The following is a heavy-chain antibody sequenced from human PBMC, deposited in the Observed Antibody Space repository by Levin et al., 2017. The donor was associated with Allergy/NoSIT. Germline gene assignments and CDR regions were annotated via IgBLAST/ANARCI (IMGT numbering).Heavy chain of an antibody. CDR2: ISYDGSNK. CDR3: AKDQHRGQQLSYYYGLDV. Sequence: SCAVSGFSFSSYGMHWVRQAPGKGLEWVAVISYDGSNKYYADSVKGRFTISRDNSKNTLYLQMNSLRVEDTAVYYCAKDQHRGQQLSYYYGLDVWGQGTTVTVSS. CDR1: GFSFSSYG. J-gene: IGHJ6*02. D-gene: IGHD6-13*01. V-gene: IGHV3-30*18.